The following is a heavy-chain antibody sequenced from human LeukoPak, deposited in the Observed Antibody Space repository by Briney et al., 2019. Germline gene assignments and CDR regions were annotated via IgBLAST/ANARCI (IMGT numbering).Heavy chain of an antibody. CDR3: ARVPMVRGSSGYYYYGMDV. J-gene: IGHJ6*02. D-gene: IGHD3-10*01. CDR1: GGTFSSYA. CDR2: IIPILGIA. V-gene: IGHV1-69*04. Sequence: GASVKVSCKASGGTFSSYAISWVRQAPGQGLEWMGRIIPILGIANYAQKFQGRVTITADKSTSTAYMELSSLRSEDTAVYYCARVPMVRGSSGYYYYGMDVWGQGTTVTVSS.